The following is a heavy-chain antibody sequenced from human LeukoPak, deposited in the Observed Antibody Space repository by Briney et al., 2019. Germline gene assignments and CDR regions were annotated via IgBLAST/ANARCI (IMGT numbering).Heavy chain of an antibody. CDR1: GGTFSSYA. CDR2: IIPIFGTA. J-gene: IGHJ4*02. Sequence: GSSVKVSCKASGGTFSSYAISWVRQAPGQGLEWMGGIIPIFGTANYAQKFQGRVTITADESTSTAYMELSSLRSEGTAVYYCARDFSRQWLGLGYWGQGTLVTVSS. CDR3: ARDFSRQWLGLGY. V-gene: IGHV1-69*01. D-gene: IGHD6-19*01.